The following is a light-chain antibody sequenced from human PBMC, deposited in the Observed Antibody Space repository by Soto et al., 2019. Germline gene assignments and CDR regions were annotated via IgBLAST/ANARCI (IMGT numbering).Light chain of an antibody. V-gene: IGLV2-14*01. J-gene: IGLJ1*01. Sequence: QSVLTQPASVSGPPGQSITISCTGTSSDVGGYNYVSWYQHHPAKAPKLMIYEVSNRPSGVSNRFSGSKSGNTASLTISGLQAEDEADYYCSSYTSSSTLPYVFGTGTKVTVL. CDR3: SSYTSSSTLPYV. CDR2: EVS. CDR1: SSDVGGYNY.